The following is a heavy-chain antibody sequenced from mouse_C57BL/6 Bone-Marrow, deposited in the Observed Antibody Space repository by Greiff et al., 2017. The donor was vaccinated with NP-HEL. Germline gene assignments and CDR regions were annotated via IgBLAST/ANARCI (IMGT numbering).Heavy chain of an antibody. CDR1: GYTFTDYY. Sequence: EVQLKESGAELVKPGASVKLSCKASGYTFTDYYMNWVKQSHGKSLEWIGDINPNNGGTSYNQKFKGKATLTVDKSSSTAYMELRSLTSEDSAVYYCARGNWDYFDYWGQGPTLTVSS. V-gene: IGHV1-26*01. CDR2: INPNNGGT. J-gene: IGHJ2*01. CDR3: ARGNWDYFDY. D-gene: IGHD4-1*01.